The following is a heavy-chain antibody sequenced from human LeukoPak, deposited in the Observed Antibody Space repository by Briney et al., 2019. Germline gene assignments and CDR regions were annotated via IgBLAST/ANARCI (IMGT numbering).Heavy chain of an antibody. CDR1: GFTFGTFW. Sequence: GGSLRLSCEASGFTFGTFWMSWVRQAPGKGLEWVANIKQGGSEKNYVDSVKGRFTIARDDAKNSLYLQMNSLRAEDTAVYFCARVKDPGGYYYYYYMDVWGKGTTVTVSS. D-gene: IGHD3-16*01. J-gene: IGHJ6*03. CDR3: ARVKDPGGYYYYYYMDV. V-gene: IGHV3-7*01. CDR2: IKQGGSEK.